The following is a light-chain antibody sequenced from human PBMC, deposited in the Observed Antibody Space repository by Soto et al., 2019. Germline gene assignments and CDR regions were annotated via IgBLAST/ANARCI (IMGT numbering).Light chain of an antibody. CDR3: RSYTSSSTYV. CDR2: DVR. CDR1: SSDVGGYNY. Sequence: QSVLTQPASVSGSPGQSITISCTGTSSDVGGYNYVSWHQQHPGKAPKLMIYDVRNRPSGVSNRFSGSKSGNTASLTISGLQAEDEADYYCRSYTSSSTYVFGTGTKVNVL. J-gene: IGLJ1*01. V-gene: IGLV2-14*03.